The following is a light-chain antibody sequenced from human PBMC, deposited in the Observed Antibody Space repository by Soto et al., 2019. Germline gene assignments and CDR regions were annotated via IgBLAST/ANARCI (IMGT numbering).Light chain of an antibody. CDR1: SSDVGAYNY. J-gene: IGLJ2*01. CDR3: SSYTSTNII. CDR2: DVS. Sequence: QSALTQPASVAGSPGESITISCTGTSSDVGAYNYVSWYQQHPGKAPKLLIYDVSNRPSGVSNRFSGSKSGNTDSLTLSGLQDEDEAYYYCSSYTSTNIIFGGGTNVTVL. V-gene: IGLV2-14*03.